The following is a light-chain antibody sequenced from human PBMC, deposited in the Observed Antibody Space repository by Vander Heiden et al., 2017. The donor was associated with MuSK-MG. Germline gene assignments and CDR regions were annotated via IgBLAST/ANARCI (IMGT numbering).Light chain of an antibody. V-gene: IGLV3-19*01. Sequence: SSELTQDPAVSVALGQTVRITCQGDSLRSYYASWYQRKPGQAPVLVIYHKNNRPAGIPDRFSGSSSGNTASLTITGAQAEDEADYFCNSRDSSGNPYVVFGGGTKLTVL. J-gene: IGLJ2*01. CDR1: SLRSYY. CDR3: NSRDSSGNPYVV. CDR2: HKN.